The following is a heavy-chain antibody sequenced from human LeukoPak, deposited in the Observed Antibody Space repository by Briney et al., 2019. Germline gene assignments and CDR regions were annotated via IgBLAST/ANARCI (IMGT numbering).Heavy chain of an antibody. CDR1: GGSFSGYY. CDR2: ISGSGGST. J-gene: IGHJ6*03. Sequence: ETLSLTCAVYGGSFSGYYWSWIRQPPGKGLEWVSAISGSGGSTYYADSVKGRFTISRDNSKNTLYLQMNSLRAEDTAVYYCAKDGLYDYVWGSYRYPLYYMDVWGKGTTVTVSS. D-gene: IGHD3-16*02. CDR3: AKDGLYDYVWGSYRYPLYYMDV. V-gene: IGHV3-23*01.